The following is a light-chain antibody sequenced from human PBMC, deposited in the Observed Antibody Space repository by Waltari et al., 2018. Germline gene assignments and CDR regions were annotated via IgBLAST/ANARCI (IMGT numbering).Light chain of an antibody. J-gene: IGKJ1*01. V-gene: IGKV4-1*01. CDR2: WAS. Sequence: DIVMTQSPDSLAVALGERANINCKSSQSVLYSSNNKNYLAWYQQKPGQPPKLLIYWASTRESGVPDRFSGSGSGTDFTLTISSLQAEDVAVYYCQRYLSTPPTFGQGTKVEIK. CDR3: QRYLSTPPT. CDR1: QSVLYSSNNKNY.